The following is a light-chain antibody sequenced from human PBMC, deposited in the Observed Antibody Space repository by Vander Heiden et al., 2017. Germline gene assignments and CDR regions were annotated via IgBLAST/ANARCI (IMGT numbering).Light chain of an antibody. Sequence: DIQMTQSPSSLSACVGDRVTITCRASQSISNYLNWYQQKPGKAPKLLIYLASSLQGGVPSRFSGSGSGTDFTLTISSLQAEDFATYYCQQNYNTPETFGQGTKVEIK. CDR1: QSISNY. CDR3: QQNYNTPET. CDR2: LAS. J-gene: IGKJ1*01. V-gene: IGKV1-39*01.